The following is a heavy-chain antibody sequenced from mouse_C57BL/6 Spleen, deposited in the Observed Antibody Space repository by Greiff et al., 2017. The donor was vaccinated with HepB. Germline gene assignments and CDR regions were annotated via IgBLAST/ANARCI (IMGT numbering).Heavy chain of an antibody. V-gene: IGHV5-4*01. CDR1: GFTFSSYA. CDR2: ISDGGSYT. J-gene: IGHJ4*01. CDR3: ARDIRDGYAMDY. Sequence: EVKLQESGGGLVKPGGSLKLSCAASGFTFSSYAMSWVRQTPEKRLEWVATISDGGSYTYYPDNVKGRFTISRDNAKNNLYLQMSHLKSEDTAMYYCARDIRDGYAMDYWGQGTSVTVSS.